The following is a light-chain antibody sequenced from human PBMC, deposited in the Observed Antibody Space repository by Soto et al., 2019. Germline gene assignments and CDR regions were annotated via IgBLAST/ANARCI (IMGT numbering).Light chain of an antibody. Sequence: QSALTQPASVSGSPGQSITISCTGTSSDVGSYDFVSWYRQYPGQAPKILIYEVTHRPSGVPDRFSGSKSGNTASLTISGLQADDEADYYCSSYTITSSPVFGPGTK. CDR2: EVT. J-gene: IGLJ1*01. CDR1: SSDVGSYDF. CDR3: SSYTITSSPV. V-gene: IGLV2-14*01.